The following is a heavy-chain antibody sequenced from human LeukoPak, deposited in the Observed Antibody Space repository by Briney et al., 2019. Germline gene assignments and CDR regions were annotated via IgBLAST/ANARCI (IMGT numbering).Heavy chain of an antibody. V-gene: IGHV1-18*01. D-gene: IGHD3-10*01. J-gene: IGHJ4*02. CDR3: ASVDRLVVRGVLQYYFDY. Sequence: GASVRVSCKASGYTFTSYGISWVRQAPGQGLEWMGWISAYNGNTNYAQKLQGRVTMTTDTSTSTAYMELRSLRSDDTAVYYCASVDRLVVRGVLQYYFDYWGQGTLVTVSS. CDR1: GYTFTSYG. CDR2: ISAYNGNT.